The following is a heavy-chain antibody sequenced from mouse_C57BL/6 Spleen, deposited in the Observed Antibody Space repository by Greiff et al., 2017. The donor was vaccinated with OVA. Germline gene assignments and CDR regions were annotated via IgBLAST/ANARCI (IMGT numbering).Heavy chain of an antibody. CDR3: ARSGYSNYEGYAMDY. CDR2: IFPGSGST. J-gene: IGHJ4*01. Sequence: QVQLQQSGAELMKPGASVKLSCKATGYTFTGYWIEWVKQRPGHGLEWIGEIFPGSGSTNYNEKFKGKAKFTADTSSNTAYMRLSSLTTEDSAIYYCARSGYSNYEGYAMDYWGQGTSVTVSS. CDR1: GYTFTGYW. V-gene: IGHV1-9*01. D-gene: IGHD2-5*01.